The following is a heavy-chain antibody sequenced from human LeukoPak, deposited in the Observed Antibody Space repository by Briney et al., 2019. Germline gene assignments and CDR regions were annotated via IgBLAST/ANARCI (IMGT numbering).Heavy chain of an antibody. J-gene: IGHJ3*02. CDR3: ARVCSNTSCWGAFDI. CDR2: VSASGTAK. V-gene: IGHV3-48*04. D-gene: IGHD2-2*01. Sequence: GGSLRLSCAASGFSFSSYNMNWVRQAPGKGLEWVSYVSASGTAKFYADSVRGRFTLSRDNAKNSLYLQMNSLRAEDTAVYYCARVCSNTSCWGAFDIWGQGTMVTVSS. CDR1: GFSFSSYN.